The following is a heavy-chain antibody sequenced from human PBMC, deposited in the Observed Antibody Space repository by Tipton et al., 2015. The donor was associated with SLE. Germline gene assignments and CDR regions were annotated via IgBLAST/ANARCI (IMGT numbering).Heavy chain of an antibody. CDR3: AGLYCSGGSCYSGWYFDL. Sequence: TLSLTCAVYGGSFSGYYWSWICQPPGKGLEWIGEINHSGSTNYNPSLKSRVTISVDTSKNQFSLKLSSVTAADTAVYYCAGLYCSGGSCYSGWYFDLWGRGTLVTVSS. CDR2: INHSGST. D-gene: IGHD2-15*01. CDR1: GGSFSGYY. V-gene: IGHV4-34*01. J-gene: IGHJ2*01.